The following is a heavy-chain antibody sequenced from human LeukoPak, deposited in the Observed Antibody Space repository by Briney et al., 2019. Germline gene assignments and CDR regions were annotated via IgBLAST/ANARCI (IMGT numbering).Heavy chain of an antibody. V-gene: IGHV3-23*01. J-gene: IGHJ3*02. CDR2: ISGSGGST. CDR3: AKDLLEWLSHGAFDI. D-gene: IGHD3-3*01. Sequence: AGGSLRLSCAASGFTFSSYAMSWVRQAPGKGLGWVSAISGSGGSTYYADSVKGRFTISRDNSKNTLYLQMNSLRAEDTAVYYCAKDLLEWLSHGAFDIWGQGTMVTVSS. CDR1: GFTFSSYA.